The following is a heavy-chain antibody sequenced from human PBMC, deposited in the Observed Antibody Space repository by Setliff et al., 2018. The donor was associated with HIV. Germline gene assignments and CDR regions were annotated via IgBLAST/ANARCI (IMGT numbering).Heavy chain of an antibody. CDR3: ARGGLGVVGAIDY. CDR2: IIHSGGT. CDR1: GGSFSGYY. V-gene: IGHV4-34*01. D-gene: IGHD2-15*01. J-gene: IGHJ4*02. Sequence: SLTCAVYGGSFSGYYWTWIRQPPGRGLEWIGEIIHSGGTNYNRSLKSRVTISVDTSKIQFSLNLSSVTAADTAVHYCARGGLGVVGAIDYWSQGTLVTVSS.